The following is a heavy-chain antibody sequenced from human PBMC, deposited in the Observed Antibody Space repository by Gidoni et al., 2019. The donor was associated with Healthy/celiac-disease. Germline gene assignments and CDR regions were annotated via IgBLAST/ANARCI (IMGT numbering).Heavy chain of an antibody. CDR2: IKSKTDGGTT. J-gene: IGHJ6*02. CDR1: GFTFSNAW. CDR3: TTRPRAPVTPPDNYYYYYYGMDV. V-gene: IGHV3-15*07. Sequence: EVQLVESGGGLVKPGGSLRPSWAASGFTFSNAWVTWVREAPGKGLEWVGRIKSKTDGGTTDYAAPVKGRFTISRDDSKNTLYLQMNSLKTEDTAVYYCTTRPRAPVTPPDNYYYYYYGMDVWGQGTTVTVSS. D-gene: IGHD4-17*01.